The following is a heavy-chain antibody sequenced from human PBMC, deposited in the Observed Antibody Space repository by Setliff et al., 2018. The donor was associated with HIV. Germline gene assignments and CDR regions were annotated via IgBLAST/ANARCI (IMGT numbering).Heavy chain of an antibody. V-gene: IGHV4-39*01. D-gene: IGHD3-9*01. CDR2: IYYRGAT. CDR1: GGSISNSDFY. Sequence: SETLSLTCTVSGGSISNSDFYWGWIRQSPGKGLEWIGSIYYRGATYYNAALRSRVTISADTSKNQFSLKLSPVTAADTAVYYCARTDWARTSYYYYYGMNVWGQGTTVTVSS. CDR3: ARTDWARTSYYYYYGMNV. J-gene: IGHJ6*02.